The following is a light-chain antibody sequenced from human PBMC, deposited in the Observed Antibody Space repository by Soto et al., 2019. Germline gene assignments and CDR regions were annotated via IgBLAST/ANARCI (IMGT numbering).Light chain of an antibody. CDR1: QSVSSN. CDR3: QQYHNWPPIT. V-gene: IGKV3-15*01. CDR2: GAS. Sequence: EIVMTRSPATLSVSPGERATLSCRASQSVSSNLAWYQQKPGQAPRLLIYGASTRASGIPARFSGSGSETDFTLTISSLQSEDSAVYYCQQYHNWPPITFGQGRLLEI. J-gene: IGKJ5*01.